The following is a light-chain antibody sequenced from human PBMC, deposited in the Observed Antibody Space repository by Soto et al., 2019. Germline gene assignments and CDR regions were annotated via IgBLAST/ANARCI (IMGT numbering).Light chain of an antibody. Sequence: ETVMTQSPATLSVSPGERATLSCRASQSVNSNLAWYQQKLGQAPRVLIYGASTRATGIPDRFSGSGSGTEFTLTISSLEPEDFAVYYCQQYGSSLLTFGGGTKVDIK. CDR1: QSVNSN. CDR2: GAS. J-gene: IGKJ4*01. CDR3: QQYGSSLLT. V-gene: IGKV3-15*01.